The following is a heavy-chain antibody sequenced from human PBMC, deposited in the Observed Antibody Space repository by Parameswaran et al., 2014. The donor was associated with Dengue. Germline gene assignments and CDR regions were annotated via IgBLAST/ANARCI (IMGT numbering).Heavy chain of an antibody. J-gene: IGHJ4*02. CDR3: ARQSGNYFDY. V-gene: IGHV4-39*01. CDR2: IYYSGST. Sequence: WIRQPPGKGLEWIGSIYYSGSTYYKSSLKSRVTVSVDTSKNQFSLKLSSVTAADTAVYYCARQSGNYFDYWGQGTLVTVSS.